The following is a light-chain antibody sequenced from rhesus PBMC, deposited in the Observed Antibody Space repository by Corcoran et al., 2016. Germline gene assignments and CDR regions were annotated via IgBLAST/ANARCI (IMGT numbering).Light chain of an antibody. Sequence: DIQLTQSPSSLSASVGDRVTISCRASQGICIYLAWYQQKPGTAPQLLIYKESSLQSGVPSRFIGRGSGTDCTLTSSSLQPEDFATYYCQQYDSAPLTFGPGTKLDIK. CDR2: KES. J-gene: IGKJ3*01. V-gene: IGKV1-21*01. CDR3: QQYDSAPLT. CDR1: QGICIY.